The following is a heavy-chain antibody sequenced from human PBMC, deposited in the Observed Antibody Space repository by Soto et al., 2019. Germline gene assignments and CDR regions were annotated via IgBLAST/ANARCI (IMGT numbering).Heavy chain of an antibody. J-gene: IGHJ4*02. V-gene: IGHV3-72*01. CDR1: GFTFSDHY. Sequence: EVQLVESGGGLVQPGGSLRLSCAASGFTFSDHYIDWVRQAPGKGLEWVGRTRNKANSYTTEYAASVKGRFTISRDDSKNSLYLQMNSLKTEDTAVYFCTRVPAYWGQGVLVTVSS. CDR2: TRNKANSYTT. CDR3: TRVPAY.